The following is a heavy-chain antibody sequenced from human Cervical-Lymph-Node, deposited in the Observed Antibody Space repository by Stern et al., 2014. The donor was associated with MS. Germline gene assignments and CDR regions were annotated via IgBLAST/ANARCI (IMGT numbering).Heavy chain of an antibody. V-gene: IGHV5-51*03. J-gene: IGHJ5*02. CDR3: ARHGGPNWNHEAHNWFDP. Sequence: VQLVESGAEVKKPGESLKISCKGSEYNFNTHWIAWVRQMPGKDLEWLGKIYPGNSATRYKPSLQGQVSISADKSIPTAYLHFSSLKASDSAMYFCARHGGPNWNHEAHNWFDPWGQGTLVTVSS. D-gene: IGHD1-14*01. CDR2: IYPGNSAT. CDR1: EYNFNTHW.